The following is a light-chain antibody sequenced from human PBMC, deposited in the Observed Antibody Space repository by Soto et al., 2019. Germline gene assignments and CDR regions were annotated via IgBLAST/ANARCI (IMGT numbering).Light chain of an antibody. CDR2: GAS. CDR3: LQDYSYPRT. V-gene: IGKV1-6*01. J-gene: IGKJ1*01. Sequence: AIQMTQSPSSLSASVGDRVTITGRSSQGIRTELAWYQQKPGNAPKLLIYGASSLQSEVPSRFSGSGSGTDFTLTISSLQPEDFATYYCLQDYSYPRTFGQGTKV. CDR1: QGIRTE.